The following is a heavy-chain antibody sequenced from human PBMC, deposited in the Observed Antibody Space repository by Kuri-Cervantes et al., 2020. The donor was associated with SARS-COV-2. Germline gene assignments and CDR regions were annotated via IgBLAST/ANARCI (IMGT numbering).Heavy chain of an antibody. CDR1: GFTFGDYA. D-gene: IGHD1-26*01. CDR3: AKDLAHSGSYYNHWGFDY. J-gene: IGHJ4*02. Sequence: GGSLRLSCTASGFTFGDYAMSWFRQAPGKGLEWVSAISGSGGSTYYADSVKGRFTISRDNSKNTLYLQMNSLRAEDTAVYYCAKDLAHSGSYYNHWGFDYWGQGTLVTVSS. V-gene: IGHV3-23*01. CDR2: ISGSGGST.